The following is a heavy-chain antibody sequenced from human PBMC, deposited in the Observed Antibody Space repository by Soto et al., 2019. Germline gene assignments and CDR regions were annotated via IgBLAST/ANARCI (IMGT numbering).Heavy chain of an antibody. V-gene: IGHV3-23*01. CDR1: GFTFSSYA. J-gene: IGHJ4*02. D-gene: IGHD4-17*01. CDR2: ISGSGGST. Sequence: EVQLLESGGGLVQPGGSLRLSCAASGFTFSSYAMSWVRQAPGKGLEWVSAISGSGGSTYYADSVKGRFTISRDNSKNTLYLQMNSLRAEDTAVYYCAKSRDYGDFSPLGNYFDYWGQGTLVTVSS. CDR3: AKSRDYGDFSPLGNYFDY.